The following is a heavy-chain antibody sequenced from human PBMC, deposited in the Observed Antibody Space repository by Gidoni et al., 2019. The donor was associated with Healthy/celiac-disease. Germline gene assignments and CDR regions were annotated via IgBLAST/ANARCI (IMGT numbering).Heavy chain of an antibody. CDR3: ARHESSSWYYQGYYYYGMDV. D-gene: IGHD6-13*01. Sequence: QAQLVQSGAEVKKPGASVKVSCQASGYTFTSYGISGVRQAPGQGLEWMGWISAYNGNTNYAQKLQGRVTMTTDTSTSTAYMELRSLRSDDTAVYYWARHESSSWYYQGYYYYGMDVWGQGTTVTVSS. CDR1: GYTFTSYG. CDR2: ISAYNGNT. J-gene: IGHJ6*02. V-gene: IGHV1-18*01.